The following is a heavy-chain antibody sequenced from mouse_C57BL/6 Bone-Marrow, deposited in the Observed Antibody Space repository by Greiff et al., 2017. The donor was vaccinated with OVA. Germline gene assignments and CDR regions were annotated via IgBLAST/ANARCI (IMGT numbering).Heavy chain of an antibody. J-gene: IGHJ4*01. CDR3: ARHGLGYAMDY. CDR2: ISGGGGNT. V-gene: IGHV5-9*01. CDR1: GFTFSSYT. Sequence: EVNLVESGGGLVKPGGSLKLSCAASGFTFSSYTMSWVRQTPEKRLEWVATISGGGGNTYYPDSVKGRFTISRDNAKNTLYLQMSSLRSEDTALYYCARHGLGYAMDYWGQGTSVTVSS. D-gene: IGHD3-3*01.